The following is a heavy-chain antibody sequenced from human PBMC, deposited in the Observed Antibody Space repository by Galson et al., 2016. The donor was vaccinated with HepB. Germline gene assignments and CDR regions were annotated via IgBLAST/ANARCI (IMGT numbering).Heavy chain of an antibody. D-gene: IGHD3-10*01. Sequence: SVKVSCKASGGTFNNFAITWVRQTPGQGLEWMGGIIPLFATANYAQRFQGRVTITADESTSTAYMELSSLRSEDTAVSYCVTQITMTQGAIIYPKSIDYWGQGTLVTVSS. J-gene: IGHJ4*02. CDR2: IIPLFATA. CDR3: VTQITMTQGAIIYPKSIDY. V-gene: IGHV1-69*13. CDR1: GGTFNNFA.